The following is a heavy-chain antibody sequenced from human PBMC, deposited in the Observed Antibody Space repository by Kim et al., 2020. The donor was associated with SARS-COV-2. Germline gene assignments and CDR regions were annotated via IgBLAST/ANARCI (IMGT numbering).Heavy chain of an antibody. Sequence: GGSLRLSCAASGFSFSSYGMHWVRQAPGKGLEWVAVISYDGSNKYYTDSVKGRFTISRDISKNTLYLQMNSLRAEDTAVYYCARPHQVGATAFDYWGQGT. D-gene: IGHD1-26*01. CDR2: ISYDGSNK. CDR3: ARPHQVGATAFDY. J-gene: IGHJ4*02. V-gene: IGHV3-33*05. CDR1: GFSFSSYG.